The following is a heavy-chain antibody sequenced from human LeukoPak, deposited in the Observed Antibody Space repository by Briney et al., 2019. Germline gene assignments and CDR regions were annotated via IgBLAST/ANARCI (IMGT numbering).Heavy chain of an antibody. D-gene: IGHD6-13*01. CDR2: IYPGDSDT. V-gene: IGHV5-51*01. J-gene: IGHJ5*02. CDR3: ARQGDSSSWYAWFDP. Sequence: GESLKISFKGSGYSFTSYWIGWVRQMPGKGLEWMGIIYPGDSDTRYSPSFQGQVTISADKSISTAYLQWSSLKASDTAMYYCARQGDSSSWYAWFDPWGQGTLVTVSS. CDR1: GYSFTSYW.